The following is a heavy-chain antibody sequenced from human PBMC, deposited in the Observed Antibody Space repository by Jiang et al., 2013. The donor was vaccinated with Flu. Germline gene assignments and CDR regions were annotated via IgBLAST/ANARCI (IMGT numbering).Heavy chain of an antibody. J-gene: IGHJ4*02. CDR3: VRLYRAFYGGNSYFDF. V-gene: IGHV5-51*01. Sequence: GVEVKKPGESLKISCKGSGYRFTNYWIAWVRQMPGKGLECMGIINPDDSDTRYTPSFRGQVTISADQSITTAYLQWGSLQASDTAIYYCVRLYRAFYGGNSYFDFWGQGTLVTVSS. D-gene: IGHD4-23*01. CDR1: GYRFTNYW. CDR2: INPDDSDT.